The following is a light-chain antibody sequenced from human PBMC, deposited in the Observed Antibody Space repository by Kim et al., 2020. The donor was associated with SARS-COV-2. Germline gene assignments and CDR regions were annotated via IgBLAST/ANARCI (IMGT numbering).Light chain of an antibody. CDR1: RSVGSN. Sequence: VGQGERAARSCRARRSVGSNLAGDQQTPGQAPRRLSYGASTRATGIPARFSGSGSGTELTLSISSMESEDCAGYYCQQYNNWPYTCGGGTEVGIK. CDR3: QQYNNWPYT. CDR2: GAS. V-gene: IGKV3-15*01. J-gene: IGKJ4*02.